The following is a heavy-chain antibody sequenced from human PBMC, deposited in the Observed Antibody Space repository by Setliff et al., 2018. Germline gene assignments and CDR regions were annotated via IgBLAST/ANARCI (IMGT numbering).Heavy chain of an antibody. J-gene: IGHJ6*03. CDR1: GFTFNNYA. V-gene: IGHV3-23*01. CDR2: ISGSGGST. D-gene: IGHD3-22*01. Sequence: GESLKISCAASGFTFNNYAMTWVRQAPGKGLEWVSSISGSGGSTYYADSVKGRSTISRDNSRNTFFLQMNNLRAEDTAVYYCARAGRNNYDSSGYYYDLYYYNYMDVWGKGTTVTVSS. CDR3: ARAGRNNYDSSGYYYDLYYYNYMDV.